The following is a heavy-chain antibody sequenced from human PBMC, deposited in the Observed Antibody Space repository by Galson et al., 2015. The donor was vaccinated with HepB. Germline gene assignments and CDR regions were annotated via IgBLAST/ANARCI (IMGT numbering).Heavy chain of an antibody. CDR3: ATSGSTYYSGLDV. Sequence: CAISGDSVSSNSATWNWIRQSPSRGLEWLGRTYSRSTWSYDYAPSVRSRITINPDTSKNQFSLHLNSVTPEDTAVYYCATSGSTYYSGLDVWGQGTTVTVSS. V-gene: IGHV6-1*01. CDR2: TYSRSTWSY. CDR1: GDSVSSNSAT. D-gene: IGHD1-14*01. J-gene: IGHJ6*02.